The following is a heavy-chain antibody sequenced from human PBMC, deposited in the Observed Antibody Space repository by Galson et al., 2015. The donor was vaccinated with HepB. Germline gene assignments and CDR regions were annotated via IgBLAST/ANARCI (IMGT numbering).Heavy chain of an antibody. Sequence: SLRLSCAASGFMFRSYGMHWVRQAPGKGLEWVAVISHDGRNKYYGDSVKGRFTISRDNSKNTLYLEMNSLRVEDTAVYNCAKDRPTPWALVPHRVGWLDPWGQGTLVTVSS. V-gene: IGHV3-30*18. CDR1: GFMFRSYG. J-gene: IGHJ5*02. CDR3: AKDRPTPWALVPHRVGWLDP. CDR2: ISHDGRNK. D-gene: IGHD1-26*01.